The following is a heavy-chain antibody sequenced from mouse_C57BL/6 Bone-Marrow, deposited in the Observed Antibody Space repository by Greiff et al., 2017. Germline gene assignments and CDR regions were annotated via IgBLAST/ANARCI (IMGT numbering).Heavy chain of an antibody. CDR2: INPSTGGT. V-gene: IGHV1-42*01. CDR3: AIITTVVRGY. CDR1: GYSFTGYY. J-gene: IGHJ2*01. D-gene: IGHD1-1*01. Sequence: EVQLQQSGPELVKPGASVKISCKASGYSFTGYYMNWVKQSPEKSLEWIGEINPSTGGTTYNQKFKAKATLTVDKSSSTAYMQLKSLTSEDSAVYYCAIITTVVRGYWGQGTTLTVSS.